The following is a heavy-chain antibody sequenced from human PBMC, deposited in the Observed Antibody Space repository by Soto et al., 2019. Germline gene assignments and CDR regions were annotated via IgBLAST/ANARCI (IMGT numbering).Heavy chain of an antibody. CDR1: GFTFSSYW. J-gene: IGHJ5*02. Sequence: GGSLRLSCAASGFTFSSYWMSWVRQAPGKGLEWVANIKQDGSEKYYVDPVKGRFTISRDNAKNSLYLKMNSLRAEDTAVYSCARAGGSTGFIDWFDPWGQGTLVTVSS. CDR2: IKQDGSEK. D-gene: IGHD1-26*01. V-gene: IGHV3-7*05. CDR3: ARAGGSTGFIDWFDP.